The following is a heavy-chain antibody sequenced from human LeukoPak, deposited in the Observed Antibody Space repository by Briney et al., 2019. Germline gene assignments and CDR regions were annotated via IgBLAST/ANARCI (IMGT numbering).Heavy chain of an antibody. Sequence: GGSLRLSCAASGFTFSSYAMSWVRQAPGKGLEWVSAISGSGGSTYYADSVKGRFTISRDNSKNTLYLQMNSLRAEDTTVYYCAKNPLGLYYFDYWGQGTLVTVSS. CDR3: AKNPLGLYYFDY. CDR2: ISGSGGST. V-gene: IGHV3-23*01. J-gene: IGHJ4*02. CDR1: GFTFSSYA. D-gene: IGHD3-16*01.